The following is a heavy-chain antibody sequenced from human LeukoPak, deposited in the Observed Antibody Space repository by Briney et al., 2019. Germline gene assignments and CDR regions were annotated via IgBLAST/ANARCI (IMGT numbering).Heavy chain of an antibody. CDR1: GYTFTSYG. CDR3: ARDILTATPLEYYYYGMDV. CDR2: IGAYNGNT. D-gene: IGHD3-9*01. Sequence: ASVKVSFKASGYTFTSYGISWVRQAPGQGLEWMGWIGAYNGNTNYAQKLQGRVTMTTDTTTSKAYMELRSLRSDDTAVYYCARDILTATPLEYYYYGMDVWGQGTTVTVSS. V-gene: IGHV1-18*01. J-gene: IGHJ6*02.